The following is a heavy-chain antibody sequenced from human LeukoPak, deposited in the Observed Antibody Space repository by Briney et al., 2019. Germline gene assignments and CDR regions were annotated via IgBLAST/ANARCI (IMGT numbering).Heavy chain of an antibody. J-gene: IGHJ6*02. D-gene: IGHD4-11*01. CDR2: INHSGST. Sequence: SEALSLTCAVYGGSFSGYYWSWIRQPPGKGLEWIGEINHSGSTNYNPSLKSRVTISVDTSKNQFSLKLSSVTAADTAVYYCAGYSNPYYYYYYGMDVWGQGTTVTVSS. V-gene: IGHV4-34*01. CDR1: GGSFSGYY. CDR3: AGYSNPYYYYYYGMDV.